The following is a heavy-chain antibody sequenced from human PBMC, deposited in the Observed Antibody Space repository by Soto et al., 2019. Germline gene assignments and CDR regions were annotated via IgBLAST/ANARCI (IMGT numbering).Heavy chain of an antibody. D-gene: IGHD6-19*01. CDR3: ARDRGYSSGWYSDV. CDR1: GDSVASNSAA. J-gene: IGHJ6*02. Sequence: SQPLALARAISGDSVASNSAACNVIRQSPSRGLEWLGRTYYRSKWYNDYAESVKSRITVNPDTSKNQFSLKLSSVTAADTAVYYCARDRGYSSGWYSDVWGQGTPVTVSS. CDR2: TYYRSKWYN. V-gene: IGHV6-1*01.